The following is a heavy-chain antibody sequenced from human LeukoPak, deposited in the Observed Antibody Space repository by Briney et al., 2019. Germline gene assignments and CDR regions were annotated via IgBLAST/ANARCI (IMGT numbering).Heavy chain of an antibody. V-gene: IGHV1-2*02. D-gene: IGHD3-10*01. J-gene: IGHJ4*02. Sequence: ASVKVSCKASGYTFTDYYMHWVRQAPGQGLEWMGWINPNSGGTNYAQKFQGRVTMTRDTSISTAYMELSRLRSDDTAVYYCARVPSRGVYYFDYWGQGTLVTVSS. CDR2: INPNSGGT. CDR1: GYTFTDYY. CDR3: ARVPSRGVYYFDY.